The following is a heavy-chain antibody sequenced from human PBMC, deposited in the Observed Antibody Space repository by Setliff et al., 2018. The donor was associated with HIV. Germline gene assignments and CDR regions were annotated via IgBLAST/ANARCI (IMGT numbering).Heavy chain of an antibody. CDR2: IYYNGSS. CDR3: ASLTDYGGDSGSH. D-gene: IGHD4-17*01. CDR1: GGSISSHY. Sequence: SETLSLTCTVSGGSISSHYWSWIRLPPGKGLEWIGTIYYNGSSTYNPSLKSRVSLSVDTSKNQFSLRLSAVTAADTAVYYCASLTDYGGDSGSHWGQGTLVTVSS. V-gene: IGHV4-59*11. J-gene: IGHJ4*02.